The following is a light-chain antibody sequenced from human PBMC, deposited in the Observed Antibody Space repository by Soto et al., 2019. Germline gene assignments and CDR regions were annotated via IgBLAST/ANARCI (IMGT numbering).Light chain of an antibody. CDR3: AAWDGSLNNVL. J-gene: IGLJ2*01. Sequence: QSVLTQPPSASGTPGQRVTISCSGGGSNIGTNTVNWYRQLPGTAPKLVIFGDNQRPSGVPDRFSGSKSGTSASLAISGLQSEDEADYYRAAWDGSLNNVLFGGGTKLTVL. CDR2: GDN. V-gene: IGLV1-44*01. CDR1: GSNIGTNT.